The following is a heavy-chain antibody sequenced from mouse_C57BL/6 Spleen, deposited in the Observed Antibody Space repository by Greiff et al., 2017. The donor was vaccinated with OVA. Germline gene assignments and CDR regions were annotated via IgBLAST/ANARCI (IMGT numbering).Heavy chain of an antibody. Sequence: DVKLQESGPGLAKPSQTLSLTCSVTGYSITSDYWNWIRKFPGNKLEYMGYISYSGSTYYNPSLKSRISITRDTSKNQYYLQLNSVTTEDTATYYCARGITTVVAGSHFDYWGQGTTLTVSS. J-gene: IGHJ2*01. CDR2: ISYSGST. D-gene: IGHD1-1*01. CDR3: ARGITTVVAGSHFDY. V-gene: IGHV3-8*01. CDR1: GYSITSDY.